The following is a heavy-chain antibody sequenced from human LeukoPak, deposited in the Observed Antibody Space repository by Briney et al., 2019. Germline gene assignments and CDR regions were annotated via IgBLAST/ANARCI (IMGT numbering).Heavy chain of an antibody. CDR2: ISYDGSNK. J-gene: IGHJ3*01. V-gene: IGHV3-30-3*01. D-gene: IGHD3-22*01. CDR3: AKDHHMFYDSSGPLSN. CDR1: GFTFSSYA. Sequence: PGRSLRLSCAASGFTFSSYAMHWVRQAPSKGLEWVAVISYDGSNKYYADSVKGRFTISRDNSKNTLYLQMNSLRAEDTAVYHCAKDHHMFYDSSGPLSNWDQGTMVTVSS.